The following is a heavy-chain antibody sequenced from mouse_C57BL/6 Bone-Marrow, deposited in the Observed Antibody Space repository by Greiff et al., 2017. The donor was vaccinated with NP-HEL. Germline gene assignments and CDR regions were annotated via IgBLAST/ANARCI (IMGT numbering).Heavy chain of an antibody. D-gene: IGHD1-1*01. CDR3: VREGYYGSSYGAMDY. V-gene: IGHV10-3*01. J-gene: IGHJ4*01. CDR1: GFTFHTYA. Sequence: EVQLVESGGGLVQPKGSLKLSCAASGFTFHTYAMHWVRQAPGTGLEWVARIRSKSSNYATYYADSVKDRFTISRDDSQSMLYLQMNNLKTEDTARYYCVREGYYGSSYGAMDYWGQGTSVTVSS. CDR2: IRSKSSNYAT.